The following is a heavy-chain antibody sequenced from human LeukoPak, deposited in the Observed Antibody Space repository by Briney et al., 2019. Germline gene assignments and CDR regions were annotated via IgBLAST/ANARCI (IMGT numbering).Heavy chain of an antibody. Sequence: GGSLRLSCAASGFTFSSYWMHWVRQAPGKGLVWVSRINSDESSTSYADSVKGRFTISRDNAKNTLYLQMNSLRAEDTAVYYCARAGYCGGDCYLWASSYYYYMDVWGKGTTVTVSS. V-gene: IGHV3-74*01. CDR1: GFTFSSYW. CDR2: INSDESST. D-gene: IGHD2-21*02. CDR3: ARAGYCGGDCYLWASSYYYYMDV. J-gene: IGHJ6*03.